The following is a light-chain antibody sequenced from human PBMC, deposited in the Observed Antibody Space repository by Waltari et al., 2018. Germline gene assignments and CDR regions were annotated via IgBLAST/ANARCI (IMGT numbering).Light chain of an antibody. V-gene: IGKV1-12*01. CDR3: QQAHSFPLT. CDR2: GAS. Sequence: DIQMTQSPFYVSASVGYSVTLTCRASQSISTWLAWYQQKPGRAPNLLVYGASTLQGEVPSRFSGSGSGTDFTLTISSLQPEDCATYYCQQAHSFPLTFGGGTKVEI. J-gene: IGKJ4*01. CDR1: QSISTW.